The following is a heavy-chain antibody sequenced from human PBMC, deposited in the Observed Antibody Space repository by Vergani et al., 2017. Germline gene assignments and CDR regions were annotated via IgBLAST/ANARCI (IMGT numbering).Heavy chain of an antibody. CDR2: IDHTGRP. D-gene: IGHD4-11*01. V-gene: IGHV4-34*01. CDR1: GGSFTSYY. CDR3: ARVNTETNGHLYYYYYMDV. Sequence: QVQLQQWGGGLLKPSETLSLTCVVNGGSFTSYYWTWIRQSPGEGLEWVGDIDHTGRPDYNPSLKSRLTMSVDKFRTQFSLTLNSVTATDTAIYFCARVNTETNGHLYYYYYMDVWDQGTAVTVS. J-gene: IGHJ6*03.